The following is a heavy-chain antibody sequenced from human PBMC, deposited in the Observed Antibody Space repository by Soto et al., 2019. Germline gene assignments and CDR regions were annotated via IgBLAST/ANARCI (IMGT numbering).Heavy chain of an antibody. CDR1: GFTFNSYA. D-gene: IGHD6-13*01. V-gene: IGHV3-23*01. J-gene: IGHJ6*02. CDR3: ARGSSWSTEGGYYYGMDV. CDR2: ISGGGGTT. Sequence: PGGSLRLSCAASGFTFNSYAMSWVRQAPGKGLEWVSAISGGGGTTYYADSVKGRFTISRDNSKNTLSLQMNGLRAEDTAVYYCARGSSWSTEGGYYYGMDVWGQGTTVTVSS.